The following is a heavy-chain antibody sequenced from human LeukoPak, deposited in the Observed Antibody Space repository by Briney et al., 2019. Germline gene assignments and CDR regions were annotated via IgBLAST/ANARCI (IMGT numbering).Heavy chain of an antibody. V-gene: IGHV4-34*01. D-gene: IGHD3-3*01. J-gene: IGHJ4*02. CDR3: ARGLARITIFGVVIAQPYFDY. Sequence: SETLSLTCAVYGGSFSGYYWSWIRQPPGKGLEWVGEINHSGSTNYNPSLKSRVTISVDTSKNQFSLKLSSVTAADTAVYYCARGLARITIFGVVIAQPYFDYWGQGTLVTVSS. CDR2: INHSGST. CDR1: GGSFSGYY.